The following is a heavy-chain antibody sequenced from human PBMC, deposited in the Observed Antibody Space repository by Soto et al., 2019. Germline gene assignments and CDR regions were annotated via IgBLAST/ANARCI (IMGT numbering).Heavy chain of an antibody. CDR3: ARVGSSGWPGTDEYYYYGMDV. D-gene: IGHD6-19*01. CDR2: IYYSGST. Sequence: SETLSLTCTVSGGSISSGSYYWGWIRQPPGKGLEWIGNIYYSGSTNYNPSLKSRVTISVDTSKNQFSLKLSSVTAADTAVYYCARVGSSGWPGTDEYYYYGMDVWGQGTTVTVSS. CDR1: GGSISSGSYY. J-gene: IGHJ6*02. V-gene: IGHV4-61*01.